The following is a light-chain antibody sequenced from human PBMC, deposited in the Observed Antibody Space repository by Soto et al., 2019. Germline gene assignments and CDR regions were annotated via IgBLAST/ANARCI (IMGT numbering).Light chain of an antibody. CDR3: QQFSSYHLI. Sequence: SQLTQSPSSLSASVGDRVTITCRAGQGISRSLAWYQQKPGKAPNLLISAASTLQTGVPSRFSGSGSGTDFALTISSLQPEDFATYFCQQFSSYHLIFGQGTRLEIK. J-gene: IGKJ5*01. CDR2: AAS. CDR1: QGISRS. V-gene: IGKV1-9*01.